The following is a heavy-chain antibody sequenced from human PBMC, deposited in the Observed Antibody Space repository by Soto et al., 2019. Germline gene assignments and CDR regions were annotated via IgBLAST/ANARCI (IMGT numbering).Heavy chain of an antibody. J-gene: IGHJ4*02. V-gene: IGHV4-59*01. D-gene: IGHD4-17*01. CDR1: GGSISPYY. CDR2: IYYSGTS. Sequence: TSETLSLTCTVSGGSISPYYWSWIRQPPGKGLEWIGYIYYSGTSHYNPSLKSRVTISVDTSTNQFSLRLSSVTAADTAVYYCARVATTVGLDLDYWGQGTLVTVSS. CDR3: ARVATTVGLDLDY.